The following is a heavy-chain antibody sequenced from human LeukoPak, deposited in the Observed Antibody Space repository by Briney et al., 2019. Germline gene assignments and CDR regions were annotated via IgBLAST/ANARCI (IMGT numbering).Heavy chain of an antibody. J-gene: IGHJ4*02. D-gene: IGHD2-15*01. Sequence: GGSLRLSCAASGFAFSTYAMSWVRQAPGKGLEWVSAISSSGSRTYYADSVKGRFTISRDNSGDTVYVYLQLNSLRAEDTAVYYCAKERCGGSCYSGPSDYWGQGTLVTVSS. V-gene: IGHV3-23*01. CDR3: AKERCGGSCYSGPSDY. CDR1: GFAFSTYA. CDR2: ISSSGSRT.